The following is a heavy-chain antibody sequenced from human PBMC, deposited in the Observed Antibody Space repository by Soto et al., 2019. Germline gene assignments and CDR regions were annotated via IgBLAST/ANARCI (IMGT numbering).Heavy chain of an antibody. Sequence: GXSVKVSYKASGYTFTSYDINLVRQAPGQRLEWMGWINAGNGDTEYSQKFQGRVTFTTDPSASTAYMELSSLRSEDTALYYCARWDNLHFDCWGQGALVTVSS. CDR1: GYTFTSYD. J-gene: IGHJ4*02. CDR2: INAGNGDT. D-gene: IGHD1-26*01. V-gene: IGHV1-3*01. CDR3: ARWDNLHFDC.